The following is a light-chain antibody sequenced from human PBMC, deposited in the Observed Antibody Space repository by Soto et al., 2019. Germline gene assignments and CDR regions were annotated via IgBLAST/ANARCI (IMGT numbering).Light chain of an antibody. CDR3: QQSYSSPPT. Sequence: DIQMTQSPSSLSASVEDRVIITCRASQSISNHLNWYQQKPGKAPKLLIFAASSLQSGVPSRFSGSRSGPAFTLPISSLQPEDFATYCCQQSYSSPPTFGQWTKVDIK. CDR2: AAS. CDR1: QSISNH. J-gene: IGKJ1*01. V-gene: IGKV1-39*01.